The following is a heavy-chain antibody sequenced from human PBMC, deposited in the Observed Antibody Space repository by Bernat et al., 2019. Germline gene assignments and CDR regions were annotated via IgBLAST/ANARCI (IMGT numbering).Heavy chain of an antibody. J-gene: IGHJ4*02. CDR2: VSYDGRLK. D-gene: IGHD6-13*01. V-gene: IGHV3-30*18. Sequence: QVQLVESGGGVVQPGRSLRLSCAASGFTFNNHGMQWVRQAPGKGLEWVAVVSYDGRLKYYSDSVKGRFTISRDNSRDTLYLQMNSLRAEDTALYYCTKEGGAAGSRYPAYQDFRGKGILVTVSA. CDR1: GFTFNNHG. CDR3: TKEGGAAGSRYPAYQDF.